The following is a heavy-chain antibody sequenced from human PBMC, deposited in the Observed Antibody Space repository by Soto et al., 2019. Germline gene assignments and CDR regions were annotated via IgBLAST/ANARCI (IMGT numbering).Heavy chain of an antibody. CDR1: GFTFSSYS. J-gene: IGHJ6*02. CDR2: ISSSSYI. D-gene: IGHD2-2*01. V-gene: IGHV3-21*01. CDR3: ARFIGIVVVPGATLV. Sequence: PGGSLRLSCAASGFTFSSYSMNCVRQAPGKGLEWVSSISSSSYIYYADSVKGRFTISRDNAKNSLYLQMNSLRAEDTAVYYCARFIGIVVVPGATLVCGPATTLTGS.